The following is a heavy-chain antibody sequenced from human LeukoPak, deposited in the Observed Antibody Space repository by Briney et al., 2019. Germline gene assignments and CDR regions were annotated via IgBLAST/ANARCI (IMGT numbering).Heavy chain of an antibody. V-gene: IGHV4-61*01. CDR3: ARAPHFFDTSGSRYYFDS. J-gene: IGHJ4*02. CDR2: IYYSGST. D-gene: IGHD3-22*01. CDR1: GGSISSSSYY. Sequence: SETLSLTCTVSGGSISSSSYYWSWIRQPPGKGLEWIGYIYYSGSTNYNPSLKSRVSISVDASKNQFSLRLNSVTAADTAVYYCARAPHFFDTSGSRYYFDSWGQGALVTVSS.